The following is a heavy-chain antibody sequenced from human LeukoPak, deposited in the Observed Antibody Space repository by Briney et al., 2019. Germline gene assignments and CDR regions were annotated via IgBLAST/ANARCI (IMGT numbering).Heavy chain of an antibody. J-gene: IGHJ4*02. CDR1: GYTFTGYY. V-gene: IGHV1-2*02. CDR2: INPNSGGT. CDR3: ATITRSGSYFFIDY. Sequence: ASVKVSCKASGYTFTGYYMHWVRQAPGQGLEWMRWINPNSGGTNYAQKFQGRVTMTRDTSISTAYMELSRLRSDDTAMYYCATITRSGSYFFIDYWGQGTLVTVSS. D-gene: IGHD1-26*01.